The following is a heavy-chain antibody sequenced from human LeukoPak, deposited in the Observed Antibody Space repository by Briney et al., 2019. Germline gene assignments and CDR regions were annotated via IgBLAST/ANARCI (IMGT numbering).Heavy chain of an antibody. V-gene: IGHV4-34*01. D-gene: IGHD4-17*01. CDR3: ARGRRDYDETYFDY. CDR2: INHSGST. CDR1: GGSFSDYY. Sequence: PSETLSLTCAVYGGSFSDYYWSWIRQPPGKGLEWIGGINHSGSTNYNPSLKSRVTISVDTSKNQFSLKLSSVTAADTAVYSCARGRRDYDETYFDYWGQGTLVTVSS. J-gene: IGHJ4*02.